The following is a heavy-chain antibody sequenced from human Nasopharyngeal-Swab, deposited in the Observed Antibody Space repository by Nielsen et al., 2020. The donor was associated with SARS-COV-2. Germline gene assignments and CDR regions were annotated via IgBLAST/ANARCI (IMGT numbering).Heavy chain of an antibody. CDR1: GVTFSSYA. V-gene: IGHV3-23*01. CDR2: IGGSGGST. J-gene: IGHJ4*02. Sequence: GESLKISCVASGVTFSSYAMSWVRQAPGKGLEWVSGIGGSGGSTFYTDSVKGRFTISRDNSKNTLYLQMNSLRAEDTAVYYCAGVPAGGYDSSGGYWGQGTLVTVSS. D-gene: IGHD3-22*01. CDR3: AGVPAGGYDSSGGY.